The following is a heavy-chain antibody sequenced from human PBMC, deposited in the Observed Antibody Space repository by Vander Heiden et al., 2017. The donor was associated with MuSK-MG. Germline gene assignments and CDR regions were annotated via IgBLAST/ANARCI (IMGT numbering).Heavy chain of an antibody. J-gene: IGHJ5*02. CDR2: INPNSGAT. D-gene: IGHD5-12*01. CDR3: ARGPLYSAYDRDWFDP. V-gene: IGHV1-2*02. Sequence: QVQRVQSGAEVKKPGASVKVSCKASGYTFNVYYMHWVRQAPGQGLEWVGWINPNSGATDYAQKFQGRVTMTRDTSISTAYMELSRLTSDDTAVFYCARGPLYSAYDRDWFDPWGQGTLVTVSP. CDR1: GYTFNVYY.